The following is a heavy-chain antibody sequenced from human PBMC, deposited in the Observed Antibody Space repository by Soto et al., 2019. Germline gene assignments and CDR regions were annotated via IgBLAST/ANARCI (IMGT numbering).Heavy chain of an antibody. V-gene: IGHV5-10-1*01. CDR2: IDPSDSYT. Sequence: GESLKISCKGSGYSFTSYWISWVRQMPGKGLEWMGRIDPSDSYTNYSPSFQGHVTISADKSISTAYLQWSSLKASDTAMYYCAIQTRDYYGMDVWGQGTTVTVSS. CDR1: GYSFTSYW. CDR3: AIQTRDYYGMDV. J-gene: IGHJ6*02.